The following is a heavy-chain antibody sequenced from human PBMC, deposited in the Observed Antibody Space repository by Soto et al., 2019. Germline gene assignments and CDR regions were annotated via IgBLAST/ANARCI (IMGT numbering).Heavy chain of an antibody. CDR3: ARVVRDIVVVPAAEPLYYYYYGMDV. D-gene: IGHD2-2*01. V-gene: IGHV4-59*01. CDR2: IYYSGST. CDR1: GGSISSYY. J-gene: IGHJ6*02. Sequence: SETLSLTCTVSGGSISSYYWSWIRQPPGKGLEWIGYIYYSGSTNYNPSLKSRVTISVDTSKNQFSLKLSSVTAADTAVYYCARVVRDIVVVPAAEPLYYYYYGMDVWGHGTTVTVSS.